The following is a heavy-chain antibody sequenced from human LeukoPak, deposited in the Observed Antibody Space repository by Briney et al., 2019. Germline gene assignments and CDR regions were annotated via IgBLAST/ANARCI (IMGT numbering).Heavy chain of an antibody. J-gene: IGHJ5*02. CDR3: ARADCSGSTCYLRRSWFDP. Sequence: GGSLRLSCAASGFRLSDYDMSWVRQAPGKGLEWVSSISTGSRYIYYAYSVKGRFTISRDDAKNSLYLQMDYLRAEDTAVYYCARADCSGSTCYLRRSWFDPWGQGTLVTVSS. D-gene: IGHD2-2*01. V-gene: IGHV3-21*01. CDR1: GFRLSDYD. CDR2: ISTGSRYI.